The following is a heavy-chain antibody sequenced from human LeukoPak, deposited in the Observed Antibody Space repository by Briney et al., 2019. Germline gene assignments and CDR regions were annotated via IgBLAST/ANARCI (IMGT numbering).Heavy chain of an antibody. CDR3: APTYSSSWYGY. CDR2: ILGSGSNT. Sequence: GGSLRLSCAASGXTFCSYAMSWVRQAPGKGLEWVSTILGSGSNTYYADSVKGRFTISRDNSTTMLYLQMNSLGVDDTAVYYCAPTYSSSWYGYWGEGTLVTVSS. J-gene: IGHJ4*02. V-gene: IGHV3-23*01. D-gene: IGHD6-13*01. CDR1: GXTFCSYA.